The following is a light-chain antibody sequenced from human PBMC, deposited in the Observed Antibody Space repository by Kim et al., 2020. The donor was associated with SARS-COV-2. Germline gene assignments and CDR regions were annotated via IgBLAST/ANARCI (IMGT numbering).Light chain of an antibody. CDR2: DVT. CDR1: ISDVGGYIY. CDR3: ASYASINTYV. V-gene: IGLV2-8*01. J-gene: IGLJ1*01. Sequence: GQSVPVSCTGIISDVGGYIYVSWHQHHPGTAPLLIIYDVTKRPSGVPDRFSGSKSGTTASLTVSGLQADDDAYYYCASYASINTYVFGTGTQLTVL.